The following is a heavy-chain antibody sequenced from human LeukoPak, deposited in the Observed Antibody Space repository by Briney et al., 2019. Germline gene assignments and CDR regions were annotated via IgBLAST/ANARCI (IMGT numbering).Heavy chain of an antibody. CDR2: ISSSSSHI. J-gene: IGHJ5*02. CDR1: GFTFSSYS. CDR3: AREDYYDSTFDP. D-gene: IGHD3-3*01. V-gene: IGHV3-21*01. Sequence: GGSLRLSCAASGFTFSSYSMNWVRQAPGKGRGWVSSISSSSSHIYYADSVKGRFTISRDNAKNSLYLQMNSLRAEDTAVYYCAREDYYDSTFDPWGQGTLVTVSS.